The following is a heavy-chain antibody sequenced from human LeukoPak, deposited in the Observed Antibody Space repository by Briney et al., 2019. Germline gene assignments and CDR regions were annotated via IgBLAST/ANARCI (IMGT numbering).Heavy chain of an antibody. CDR2: ISDTGATT. Sequence: GGSLRLSCAGSGFTFSSYAMSWVRQAPGPGLKWGTAISDTGATTYDADSVKGRFTISRDNSRSTLYLQMNSLRAEDTALYYCAKDTSIGRYCTNGVCSPFDYWGQGTLVTVSS. J-gene: IGHJ4*02. D-gene: IGHD2-8*01. CDR1: GFTFSSYA. V-gene: IGHV3-23*01. CDR3: AKDTSIGRYCTNGVCSPFDY.